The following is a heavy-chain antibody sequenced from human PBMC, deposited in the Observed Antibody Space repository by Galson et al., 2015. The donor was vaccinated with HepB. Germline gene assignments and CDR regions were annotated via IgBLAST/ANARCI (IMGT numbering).Heavy chain of an antibody. J-gene: IGHJ5*01. CDR3: VKGSGAGGLTWFDS. Sequence: SLRLSCAASGFTFDDYALYWVRQAPGKGLEWVSSVNWNNDDIAYAESVKGRFTISRDNARNALFLQMNNLRPEDTAFYYCVKGSGAGGLTWFDSWGQGTLVSVSS. D-gene: IGHD6-13*01. CDR2: VNWNNDDI. V-gene: IGHV3-9*01. CDR1: GFTFDDYA.